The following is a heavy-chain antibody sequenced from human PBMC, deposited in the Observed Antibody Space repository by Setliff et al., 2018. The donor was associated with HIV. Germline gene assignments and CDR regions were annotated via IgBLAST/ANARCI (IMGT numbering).Heavy chain of an antibody. CDR2: IYTSGST. Sequence: PSETLSLTCTVSGGSISSGSYYWSWIRQPAGKGLEWIGHIYTSGSTDYNPSLKSRVTISIDRSRNQFSLKLSAVTAADTAVYFCARDPSDGYGHFDYWGQGALVTVSS. J-gene: IGHJ4*02. CDR3: ARDPSDGYGHFDY. CDR1: GGSISSGSYY. D-gene: IGHD5-18*01. V-gene: IGHV4-61*09.